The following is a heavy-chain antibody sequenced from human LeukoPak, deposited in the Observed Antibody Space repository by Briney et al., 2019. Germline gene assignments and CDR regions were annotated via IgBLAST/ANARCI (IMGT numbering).Heavy chain of an antibody. CDR1: GGSISSGSYY. V-gene: IGHV4-61*10. CDR3: ATGGLGYQPWAFDI. J-gene: IGHJ3*02. Sequence: PSETLSLTCTVSGGSISSGSYYWSWIRQPAGKGLEWIGYIYHSGSTYYNPSLKSRVTISVDRSKNQFSLKLSSVTAADTAVYYCATGGLGYQPWAFDIWGQGTMVTVSS. CDR2: IYHSGST. D-gene: IGHD2-2*01.